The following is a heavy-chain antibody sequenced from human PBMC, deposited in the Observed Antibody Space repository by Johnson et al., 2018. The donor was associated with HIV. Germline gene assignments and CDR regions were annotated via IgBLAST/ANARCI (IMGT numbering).Heavy chain of an antibody. CDR2: IKQDGSEK. J-gene: IGHJ3*02. CDR1: GFTFITYW. V-gene: IGHV3-7*03. D-gene: IGHD2-8*02. Sequence: EKLVESGGGLVQPGGSLRLSCAASGFTFITYWMSWVRQAPGKGLEWVANIKQDGSEKYYVGSVKGRFTISRDNAKNSLYLQMNSLRAEDTAVYYCARGPSQLYWPDVAFDIWGQGTTVTVSS. CDR3: ARGPSQLYWPDVAFDI.